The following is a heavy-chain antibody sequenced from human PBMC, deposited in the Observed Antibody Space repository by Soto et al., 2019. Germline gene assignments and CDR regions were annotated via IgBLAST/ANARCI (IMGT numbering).Heavy chain of an antibody. D-gene: IGHD1-26*01. CDR2: SSSRSDI. CDR1: GFTFSTYS. Sequence: PGGSLRLSCAASGFTFSTYSITWVRQAPGKGLEWVSSSSSRSDIYYADSVKGRFTISRDNAKNSVSLQMNSLGAEDTAVYYCAREYTTGPLAYGLDVWGQGTTVTVSS. CDR3: AREYTTGPLAYGLDV. V-gene: IGHV3-21*01. J-gene: IGHJ6*02.